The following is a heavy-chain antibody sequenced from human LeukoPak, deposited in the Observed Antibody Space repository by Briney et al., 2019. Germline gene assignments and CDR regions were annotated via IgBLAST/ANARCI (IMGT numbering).Heavy chain of an antibody. D-gene: IGHD3-10*02. V-gene: IGHV3-48*04. CDR3: ARQKNYYVSRYIDY. CDR2: ISSSGSTI. Sequence: PGGSLRLSCAASGFTFSNSWMTWVRQAPGKGLEWVSYISSSGSTIYYADSVKGRFTISRDNAKNSLYLQMNSLRAEDTAVYYCARQKNYYVSRYIDYWGQGTLVTVSS. CDR1: GFTFSNSW. J-gene: IGHJ4*02.